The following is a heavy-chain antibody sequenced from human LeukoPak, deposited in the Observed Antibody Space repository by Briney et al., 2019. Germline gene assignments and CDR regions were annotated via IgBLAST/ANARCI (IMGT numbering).Heavy chain of an antibody. CDR2: IYYSGST. CDR1: GGSISSSSYY. D-gene: IGHD3-9*01. Sequence: SETLSLTCTVSGGSISSSSYYWGWIRQPPGKGLEWIGSIYYSGSTYYNPPLKSRVTISVDTSKNQFSLKLSSVTAADTAVYYCARVLRYFDWSTYYYYMDVWGKGTTVTVSS. CDR3: ARVLRYFDWSTYYYYMDV. V-gene: IGHV4-39*07. J-gene: IGHJ6*03.